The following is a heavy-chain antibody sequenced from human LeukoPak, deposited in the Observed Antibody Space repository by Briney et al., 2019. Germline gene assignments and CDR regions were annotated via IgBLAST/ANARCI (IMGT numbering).Heavy chain of an antibody. J-gene: IGHJ4*02. D-gene: IGHD6-19*01. CDR1: GITVSNAW. CDR3: TTYGSGSCPL. CDR2: IYRNNNRETT. V-gene: IGHV3-15*01. Sequence: PGGSLRLSCAASGITVSNAWMTWVRQAPGKGLEWVGRIYRNNNRETTDYGAPVKGRFTMSRDDSENTLYPQMNSLKTEDTAVYYCTTYGSGSCPLWGQGTLVTVSS.